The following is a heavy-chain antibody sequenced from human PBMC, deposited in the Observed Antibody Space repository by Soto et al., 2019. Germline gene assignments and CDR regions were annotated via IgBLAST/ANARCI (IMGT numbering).Heavy chain of an antibody. CDR3: ARHQTVTSSGFDY. J-gene: IGHJ4*02. Sequence: QLQLQESGPGLVKPSETLSLTCTVSGGSISSSNYYWGWIRQPPGKGLEWIGSIYYSGSTYYNPSLKSRVTISVETSKNQFSLKLSSVTAEVTAVYYCARHQTVTSSGFDYWGQGTLVTVSS. V-gene: IGHV4-39*01. CDR2: IYYSGST. D-gene: IGHD4-17*01. CDR1: GGSISSSNYY.